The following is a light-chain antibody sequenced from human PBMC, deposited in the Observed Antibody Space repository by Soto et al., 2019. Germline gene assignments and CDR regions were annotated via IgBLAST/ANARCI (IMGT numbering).Light chain of an antibody. V-gene: IGKV1-5*03. CDR2: KAS. CDR1: QSISSW. J-gene: IGKJ4*01. CDR3: QQYNNYPLT. Sequence: DIQMTQSPSTLSASVGDRVTITCRASQSISSWLAWYQQKPGKAPKLLIYKASTLESGVPSRFSGSGSGTEFTLTITSLQPDDFATYFCQQYNNYPLTFGGGTKVEIK.